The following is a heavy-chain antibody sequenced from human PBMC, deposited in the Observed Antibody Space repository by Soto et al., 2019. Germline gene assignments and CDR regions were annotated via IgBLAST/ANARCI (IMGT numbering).Heavy chain of an antibody. CDR3: VRDGTKTLRDWFDP. Sequence: SETLSLTCTVSGASISGFYWSWIRKSAGKGLEWIGRIYATGTTDYNPSLKSRVMMSVDASKKQFSLKLRSVTAADTAVYYCVRDGTKTLRDWFDPWGQGISVTVSS. CDR2: IYATGTT. J-gene: IGHJ5*02. V-gene: IGHV4-4*07. D-gene: IGHD1-1*01. CDR1: GASISGFY.